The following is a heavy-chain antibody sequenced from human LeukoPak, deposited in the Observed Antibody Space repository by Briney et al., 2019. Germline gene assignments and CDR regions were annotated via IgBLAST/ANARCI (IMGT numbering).Heavy chain of an antibody. V-gene: IGHV4-39*01. J-gene: IGHJ6*02. CDR1: GCSISSSAYY. CDR3: SRQGVRGTYYYTMDV. CDR2: IFYSGTT. D-gene: IGHD3-10*01. Sequence: PSETLSLTCTVSGCSISSSAYYWVWLRQPPGRGLEGIATIFYSGTTYYNPSLASRDTISVDTSKNQFSLKLSSVTAADTSVYYCSRQGVRGTYYYTMDVWGQGTTVTVSS.